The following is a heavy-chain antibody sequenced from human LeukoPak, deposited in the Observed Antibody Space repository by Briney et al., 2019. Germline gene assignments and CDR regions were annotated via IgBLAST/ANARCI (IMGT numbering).Heavy chain of an antibody. V-gene: IGHV1-3*01. J-gene: IGHJ4*02. Sequence: KFQARVTITRDTSASTAYMELSSLRSEDTAVYYCARDPIGGRWPYYFDYWGQGTLVTVSS. CDR3: ARDPIGGRWPYYFDY. D-gene: IGHD2-15*01.